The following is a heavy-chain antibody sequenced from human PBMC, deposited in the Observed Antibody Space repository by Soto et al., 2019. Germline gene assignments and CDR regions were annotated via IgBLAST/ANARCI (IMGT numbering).Heavy chain of an antibody. J-gene: IGHJ4*02. Sequence: GGSLRLSCAASGFTFSDYYMSWIRQAPGKGLEWVSYISSSGSTIYYADSVKGRFTISRDNAKNSLYLQMNSLRAEHTAVYCCARDPDGYNPLFDYWGQGTLGTVSS. D-gene: IGHD5-12*01. CDR2: ISSSGSTI. CDR3: ARDPDGYNPLFDY. CDR1: GFTFSDYY. V-gene: IGHV3-11*01.